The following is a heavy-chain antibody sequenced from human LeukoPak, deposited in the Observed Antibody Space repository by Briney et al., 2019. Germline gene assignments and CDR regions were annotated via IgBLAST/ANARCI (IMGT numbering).Heavy chain of an antibody. CDR1: GVTFRSYG. J-gene: IGHJ4*02. D-gene: IGHD5-12*01. V-gene: IGHV3-30*03. CDR3: TTKVIRVSSGDDYDD. Sequence: GGSLRLSCAASGVTFRSYGMHWVRQAPGKGLEWVALISSDGNDKLYGECVRGRFTISREDSKSTLYLQMNSLRPEDTAVYYCTTKVIRVSSGDDYDDWGRGTLVTVSS. CDR2: ISSDGNDK.